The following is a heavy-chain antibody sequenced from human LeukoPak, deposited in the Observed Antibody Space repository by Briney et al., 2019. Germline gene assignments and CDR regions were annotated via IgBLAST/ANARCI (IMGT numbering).Heavy chain of an antibody. CDR2: INPSGGST. D-gene: IGHD3-22*01. J-gene: IGHJ5*02. Sequence: ASVKVSCKASGYTFTSYYMHWVRQAPGQGLEWMGIINPSGGSTSYAQKFQGRVTMTRDMSTSTVYMELSSLRSEDTAVYYCAGEGRSSGLNNWFDPWGQGTLVTVSS. CDR1: GYTFTSYY. CDR3: AGEGRSSGLNNWFDP. V-gene: IGHV1-46*01.